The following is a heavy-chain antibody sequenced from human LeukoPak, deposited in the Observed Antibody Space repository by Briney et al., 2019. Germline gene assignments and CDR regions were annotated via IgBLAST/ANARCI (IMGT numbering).Heavy chain of an antibody. J-gene: IGHJ4*02. Sequence: SETLSLTCTVSGGSISSYYWSWIRQPPGKGLEWIGYIYYSGSTNYNPSLKSRVTISVDTSKNQFSLKLSSVTAADTAVYYCARGGGIEYFDHWGQGTLVTVSS. CDR2: IYYSGST. CDR3: ARGGGIEYFDH. CDR1: GGSISSYY. V-gene: IGHV4-59*01. D-gene: IGHD3-16*01.